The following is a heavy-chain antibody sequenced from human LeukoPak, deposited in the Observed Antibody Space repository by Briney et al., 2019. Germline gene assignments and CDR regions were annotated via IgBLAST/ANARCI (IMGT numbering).Heavy chain of an antibody. V-gene: IGHV1-18*01. CDR2: ISAYNGNT. Sequence: ASVKVSCKASGYTFTSYGISWVRQAPGQGLEWMGWISAYNGNTNYAQKLQGRVTMTTDTSTSTAYMELRSLRSDDTAAYYCARVSVSSSWYGGYFDYWGQGTLVTVSS. J-gene: IGHJ4*02. D-gene: IGHD6-13*01. CDR3: ARVSVSSSWYGGYFDY. CDR1: GYTFTSYG.